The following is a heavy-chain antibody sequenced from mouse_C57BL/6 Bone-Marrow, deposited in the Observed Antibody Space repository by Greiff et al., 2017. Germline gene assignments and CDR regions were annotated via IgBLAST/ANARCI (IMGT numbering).Heavy chain of an antibody. D-gene: IGHD2-3*01. J-gene: IGHJ4*01. CDR2: INPSSGYT. CDR1: GYTFTSYT. CDR3: ARDGYYFYYAMDY. Sequence: VQLQQSGAELARPGASVTMSCKASGYTFTSYTMHWVKQRPGQGLEWIGYINPSSGYTKYNQKFKDKATLTADKSSSTAYMQLSSLTSEDSAVYYCARDGYYFYYAMDYGGRGTSVTVSS. V-gene: IGHV1-4*01.